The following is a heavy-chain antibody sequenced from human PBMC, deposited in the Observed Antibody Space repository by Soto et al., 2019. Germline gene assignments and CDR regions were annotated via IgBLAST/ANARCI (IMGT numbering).Heavy chain of an antibody. V-gene: IGHV1-69*13. CDR1: GVTFSSYA. CDR3: AREDGSGYPLAY. D-gene: IGHD3-22*01. J-gene: IGHJ4*02. Sequence: SVKVSCKAAGVTFSSYAISWVRKAPGQGLEWRRGIIPIFGKANYAQKFQGRVTITADESTRTAYMELSSLRSEDTAVYYCAREDGSGYPLAYCGQGTLVTVSS. CDR2: IIPIFGKA.